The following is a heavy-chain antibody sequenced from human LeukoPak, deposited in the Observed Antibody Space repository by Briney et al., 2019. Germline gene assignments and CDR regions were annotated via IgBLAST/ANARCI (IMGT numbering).Heavy chain of an antibody. J-gene: IGHJ4*02. Sequence: PGGSLRLSCAASGFTFSSYWMSWVRQAPEKGLEWVANIKQVGSEKYYVDSVKGRFTISRDNAKNSLYLQMNCLRAAGTAVYYCARDSRYSYGQPFDYWGQGTLVTVSS. CDR1: GFTFSSYW. V-gene: IGHV3-7*04. CDR3: ARDSRYSYGQPFDY. CDR2: IKQVGSEK. D-gene: IGHD5-18*01.